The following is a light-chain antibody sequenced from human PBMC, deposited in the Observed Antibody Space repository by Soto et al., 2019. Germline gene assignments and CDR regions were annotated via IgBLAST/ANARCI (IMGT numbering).Light chain of an antibody. Sequence: EIVMTQSPATLSVSPGEGVTLSCRASQSVSSDLAWYKQKPGQSPRLLMYGASTRATDIPARFSGGGSGTEFTLTISSLQSEDVAIYYCQQYHDWPPITFGPGTKVDIK. CDR1: QSVSSD. CDR3: QQYHDWPPIT. CDR2: GAS. V-gene: IGKV3-15*01. J-gene: IGKJ3*01.